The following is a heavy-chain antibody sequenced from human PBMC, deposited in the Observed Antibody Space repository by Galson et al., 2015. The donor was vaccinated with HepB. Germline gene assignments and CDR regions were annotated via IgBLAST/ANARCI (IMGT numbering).Heavy chain of an antibody. CDR1: GYNFATFG. Sequence: SVKVSCKASGYNFATFGINWVRQAPGQGLEWMGWISIYNDNTNYAQKFQDRVTMTTDTSTRTVYMELRSLRSDDTAVYYCARGRYNISPPDYWGQGTLVTVSS. CDR2: ISIYNDNT. D-gene: IGHD1-14*01. V-gene: IGHV1-18*01. J-gene: IGHJ4*02. CDR3: ARGRYNISPPDY.